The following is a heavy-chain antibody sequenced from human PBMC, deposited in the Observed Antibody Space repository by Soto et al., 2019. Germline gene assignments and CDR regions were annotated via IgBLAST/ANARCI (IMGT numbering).Heavy chain of an antibody. D-gene: IGHD5-18*01. CDR1: GFSLSTSGLC. J-gene: IGHJ4*02. CDR2: IDWDDDK. CDR3: ARIRDSYGSIDY. Sequence: SGPTLVNPTQTLTLACTFSGFSLSTSGLCVSWIRQPPGKALEWLARIDWDDDKYYSTSLKTRLTISKDTSKNQVVLTMTNMDPVDTATYYCARIRDSYGSIDYWGQGTLVTVSS. V-gene: IGHV2-70*11.